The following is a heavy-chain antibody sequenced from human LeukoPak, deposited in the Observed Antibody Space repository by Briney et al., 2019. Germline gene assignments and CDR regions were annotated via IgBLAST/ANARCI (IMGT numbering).Heavy chain of an antibody. Sequence: SETLSLTCTISGDSISRSGFYWGWIRDPPGEGLEWIGSISYSASPYYNPYPQTRLTISVHTSKHQFSLKLSSVTAADTAVYYCARGQDRYCSGGSCYSALVPFHYWGQGTLVTVSS. V-gene: IGHV4-39*07. CDR3: ARGQDRYCSGGSCYSALVPFHY. CDR1: GDSISRSGFY. CDR2: ISYSASP. D-gene: IGHD2-15*01. J-gene: IGHJ4*02.